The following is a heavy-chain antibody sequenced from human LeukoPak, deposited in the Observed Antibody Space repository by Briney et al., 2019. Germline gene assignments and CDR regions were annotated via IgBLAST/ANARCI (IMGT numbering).Heavy chain of an antibody. D-gene: IGHD6-19*01. J-gene: IGHJ3*02. Sequence: SETLSLTCTVSGGSINSYYWSWIRQPPGKGLEWIGYIYYSGSTNYNPSLKSRVTISVDTSKNQFSLKLSSVTAADTAVYYCATIAVAEDAFDIWGQGTMVTVSS. V-gene: IGHV4-59*01. CDR1: GGSINSYY. CDR2: IYYSGST. CDR3: ATIAVAEDAFDI.